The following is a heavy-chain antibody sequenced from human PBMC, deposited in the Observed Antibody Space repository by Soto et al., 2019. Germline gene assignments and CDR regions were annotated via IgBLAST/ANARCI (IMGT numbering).Heavy chain of an antibody. V-gene: IGHV5-51*01. CDR1: GFNVTSYC. D-gene: IGHD2-2*01. CDR3: AKHEGYCSTTTCSNFDY. J-gene: IGHJ4*02. CDR2: IYPGDSDS. Sequence: GEPLQICCNGAGFNVTSYCIAWVRQIPGKGLEWMGIIYPGDSDSSYSPSFQGQVTISADKSINTAYLHWSSLKASDTAIYYCAKHEGYCSTTTCSNFDYWGERTLVTVSS.